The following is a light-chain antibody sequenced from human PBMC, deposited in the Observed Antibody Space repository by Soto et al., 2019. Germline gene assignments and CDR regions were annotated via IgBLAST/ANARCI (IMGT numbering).Light chain of an antibody. V-gene: IGKV3-11*01. CDR1: QSVSSY. J-gene: IGKJ4*01. Sequence: EIVLTQSPATLSLSPGDRATLSCRASQSVSSYLAWYQQKPGQAPRLLIYDASNRATGIPARFSGSGSGTDFTLTITSLETEEFAVYYCQQRSNWPSTFGGGTKVEIK. CDR3: QQRSNWPST. CDR2: DAS.